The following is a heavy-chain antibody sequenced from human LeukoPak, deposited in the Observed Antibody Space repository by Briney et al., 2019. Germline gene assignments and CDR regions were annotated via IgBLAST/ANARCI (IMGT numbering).Heavy chain of an antibody. CDR3: AREIGPRQLHLWGSAFDY. CDR1: GYTFPSYG. D-gene: IGHD5-18*01. V-gene: IGHV1-46*01. CDR2: INPSGGGP. J-gene: IGHJ4*02. Sequence: ASVKVSCKASGYTFPSYGISWVRQAPGQGLEWMGIINPSGGGPSYAQKFQGRVTMTRDTSTSTVYMELNSLRSEDTAVYYCAREIGPRQLHLWGSAFDYWGQGTLVTVSS.